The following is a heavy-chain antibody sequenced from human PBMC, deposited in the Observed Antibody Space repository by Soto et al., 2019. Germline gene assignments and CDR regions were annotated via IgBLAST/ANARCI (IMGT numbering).Heavy chain of an antibody. J-gene: IGHJ4*02. V-gene: IGHV4-59*12. CDR3: ARRWGYYFDY. D-gene: IGHD1-26*01. CDR1: GGSISSYC. Sequence: QVQLQESGPGLVKPSETLSLTCTVSGGSISSYCWCWIRQPPGKGLEWIGYIYYSGSTNYNPTLKIRVTIAVDTAKIQFSLKLSSVTAADTSVYYCARRWGYYFDYWGQGTLVTVSS. CDR2: IYYSGST.